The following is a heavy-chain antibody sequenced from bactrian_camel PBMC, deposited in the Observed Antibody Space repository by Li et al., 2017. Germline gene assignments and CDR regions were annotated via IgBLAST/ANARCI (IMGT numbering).Heavy chain of an antibody. D-gene: IGHD1*01. CDR1: RYMYDNGC. Sequence: HVQLVESGGDLVHLGGSLSLSCAASRYMYDNGCMGWFRQAPGKEREGVATIDTDGSTRYADSVKGRLTASRDNAKSTAYLQMNSLKPEDTAMYFCAADPVCDSGAGWSPSEYGYVGQGTQVTVS. CDR3: AADPVCDSGAGWSPSEYGY. V-gene: IGHV3S53*01. CDR2: IDTDGST. J-gene: IGHJ4*01.